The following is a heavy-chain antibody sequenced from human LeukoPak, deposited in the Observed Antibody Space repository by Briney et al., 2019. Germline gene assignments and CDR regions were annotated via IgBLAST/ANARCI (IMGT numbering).Heavy chain of an antibody. Sequence: GGSLRLSCAASEFSFSTYNMNWVRQAPGKGLEWISYISYSSNSIYYADSVKGRFTISRDNAKNSLYLQMNSLRAEDTAVYYCARTDSSSPLYYFDYWGQGTLVTVSS. CDR1: EFSFSTYN. CDR2: ISYSSNSI. CDR3: ARTDSSSPLYYFDY. D-gene: IGHD6-6*01. J-gene: IGHJ4*02. V-gene: IGHV3-48*01.